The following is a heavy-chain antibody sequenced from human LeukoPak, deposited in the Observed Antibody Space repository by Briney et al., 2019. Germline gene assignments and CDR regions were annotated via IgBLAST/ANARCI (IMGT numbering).Heavy chain of an antibody. CDR1: GFTFSSYG. V-gene: IGHV3-30*02. D-gene: IGHD1-26*01. CDR2: IRLDGSNK. CDR3: ARDPYSGSYSDYYYYYMDV. J-gene: IGHJ6*03. Sequence: GGSLRLSCAASGFTFSSYGMHWVRQAPGKGLEWVAFIRLDGSNKYYADSVKGRFTISRDNAKNSLYLQLNSLRAEDTAVYYCARDPYSGSYSDYYYYYMDVWGKGTTVTVSS.